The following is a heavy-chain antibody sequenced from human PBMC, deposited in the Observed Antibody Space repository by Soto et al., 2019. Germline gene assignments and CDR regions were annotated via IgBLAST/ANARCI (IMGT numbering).Heavy chain of an antibody. Sequence: ASVKVSCKASGYTFTSYAMHWVRQAPGQRLEWMGWINAGNGNTKYSQKFQGRVTITRDTSASTAYMELSSLRSEDTAVYYCARYSMVRGATSAGDDALDIWGQGTMVNVS. CDR1: GYTFTSYA. CDR2: INAGNGNT. V-gene: IGHV1-3*01. CDR3: ARYSMVRGATSAGDDALDI. D-gene: IGHD3-10*01. J-gene: IGHJ3*02.